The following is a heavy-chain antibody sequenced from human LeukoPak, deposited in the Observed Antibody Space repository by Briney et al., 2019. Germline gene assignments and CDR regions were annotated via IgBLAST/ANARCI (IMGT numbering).Heavy chain of an antibody. CDR2: IIPIFGTA. V-gene: IGHV1-69*13. CDR3: ARDLAVTDPSYYYYGMDV. Sequence: ASVKVSCKASGGTFSSYAISWVRQAPGQGLKWMGGIIPIFGTANYAQKFQGRVTITADESTSTAYMEMSSLRSEDTAVYYCARDLAVTDPSYYYYGMDVWGKGTTVTVSS. CDR1: GGTFSSYA. D-gene: IGHD2-21*02. J-gene: IGHJ6*04.